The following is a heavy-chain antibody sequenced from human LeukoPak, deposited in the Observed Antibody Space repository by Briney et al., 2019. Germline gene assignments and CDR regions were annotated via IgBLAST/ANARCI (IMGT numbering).Heavy chain of an antibody. D-gene: IGHD6-13*01. CDR2: FDPEDGET. CDR1: GYTLTESS. Sequence: ASVKVSCKVSGYTLTESSMHWVRQAPGKGLEWMGGFDPEDGETIYAQKFQGRVTMTEDTSTDTAYMELSSLRSEDTAVYYCATAAAAGYYYYYYMDVWGKGTTVTVSS. CDR3: ATAAAAGYYYYYYMDV. J-gene: IGHJ6*03. V-gene: IGHV1-24*01.